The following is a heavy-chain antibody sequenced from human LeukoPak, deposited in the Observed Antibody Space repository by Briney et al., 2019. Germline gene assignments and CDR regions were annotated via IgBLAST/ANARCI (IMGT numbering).Heavy chain of an antibody. CDR1: GYTFTSYA. J-gene: IGHJ5*02. V-gene: IGHV7-4-1*02. CDR3: ARGRRSWLVRPPGNWFDP. D-gene: IGHD6-19*01. Sequence: ASVKVSCKASGYTFTSYAMNWVRQAPGQGLEWMGWINTNTGNPTYAQGFTGRFVFSLDTSVSTAYLQISSLKAEDTAVYYCARGRRSWLVRPPGNWFDPWGQGTLVTVSS. CDR2: INTNTGNP.